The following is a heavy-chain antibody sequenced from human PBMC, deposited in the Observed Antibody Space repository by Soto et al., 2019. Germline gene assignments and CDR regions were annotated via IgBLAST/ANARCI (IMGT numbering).Heavy chain of an antibody. V-gene: IGHV3-33*01. Sequence: QVQLVESGGGVVQPGRSLRLSCAASGFTFSSYGMYWVRQAPGKGLEWVAVIWYDGSNKYYVDSVKGRFTISRDNSKNTLYLQMNSLRAEDTAVYYCARSYYDFWGYYGMDVWGQGITVTVSS. D-gene: IGHD3-3*01. J-gene: IGHJ6*02. CDR3: ARSYYDFWGYYGMDV. CDR1: GFTFSSYG. CDR2: IWYDGSNK.